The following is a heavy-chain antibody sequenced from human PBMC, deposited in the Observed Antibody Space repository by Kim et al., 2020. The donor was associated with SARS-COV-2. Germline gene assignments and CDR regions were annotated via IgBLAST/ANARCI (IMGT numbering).Heavy chain of an antibody. D-gene: IGHD4-17*01. CDR2: INPNSGGT. CDR3: ARAYGALPGMDV. J-gene: IGHJ6*02. V-gene: IGHV1-2*02. Sequence: ASVKVSCKASGYTFTGYYMHWVRQAPGQGLEWMGWINPNSGGTNYAQKFQGRVTMTRDTSISTAYMELSRLRSDDTAVYYCARAYGALPGMDVWGQGTTVTVSS. CDR1: GYTFTGYY.